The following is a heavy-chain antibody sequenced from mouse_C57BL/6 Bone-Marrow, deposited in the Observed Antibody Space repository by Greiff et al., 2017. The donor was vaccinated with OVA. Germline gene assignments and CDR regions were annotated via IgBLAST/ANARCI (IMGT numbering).Heavy chain of an antibody. Sequence: EVQLQESGPGLVKPSQSLSLTCSVTGYSITSGYYWNWIRQFPGNKLEWMGYISYDGSNNYNPSLKNRISITRDTSKNQFFLKLNSVTTEDTATYYCARDGIVTTYYAMDYWGQGTSVTVSS. J-gene: IGHJ4*01. V-gene: IGHV3-6*01. CDR2: ISYDGSN. D-gene: IGHD2-5*01. CDR3: ARDGIVTTYYAMDY. CDR1: GYSITSGYY.